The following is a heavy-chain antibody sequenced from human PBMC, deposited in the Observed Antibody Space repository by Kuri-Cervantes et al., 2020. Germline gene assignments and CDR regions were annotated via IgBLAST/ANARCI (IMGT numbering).Heavy chain of an antibody. CDR3: AHGTTGLTGFDY. D-gene: IGHD2/OR15-2a*01. CDR1: GFSLNSSGMC. CDR2: IDGDGDK. J-gene: IGHJ4*02. Sequence: SGPTLLKPTPTLTLTCNFSGFSLNSSGMCVSWVRPPPGQALEWVALIDGDGDKFYSQSLKTRLAISRDTSKNQVVLTMTNMDPVDTATYYCAHGTTGLTGFDYWGQGTLVTVSS. V-gene: IGHV2-70*12.